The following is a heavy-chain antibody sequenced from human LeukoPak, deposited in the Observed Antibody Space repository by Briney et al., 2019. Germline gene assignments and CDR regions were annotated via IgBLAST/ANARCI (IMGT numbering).Heavy chain of an antibody. V-gene: IGHV4-59*01. CDR1: GGSFSGYY. Sequence: SETLSLTCAVYGGSFSGYYWSWIRQPPGKGLEWIAYIYYSGSTNYNPSLKSRVTISVDTSKNQFSLKLSSVTAADTAVYYCARARDGYNPTYFDYWGQGTLVTVSS. J-gene: IGHJ4*02. D-gene: IGHD5-24*01. CDR2: IYYSGST. CDR3: ARARDGYNPTYFDY.